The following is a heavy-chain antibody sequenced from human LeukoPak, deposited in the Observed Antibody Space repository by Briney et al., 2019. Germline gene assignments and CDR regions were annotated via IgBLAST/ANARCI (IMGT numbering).Heavy chain of an antibody. V-gene: IGHV1-46*01. Sequence: ASVKVSCKASGYTFTSYYMHWVRQAPGQGLEWMGIINPSGGSTSYAQKFQGRVTMTRDTSTSTVYMELSSLRSEDTAVYYCARDSGWFGPLQGLDYWGQGTLVTVSS. CDR2: INPSGGST. J-gene: IGHJ4*02. CDR1: GYTFTSYY. CDR3: ARDSGWFGPLQGLDY. D-gene: IGHD3-10*01.